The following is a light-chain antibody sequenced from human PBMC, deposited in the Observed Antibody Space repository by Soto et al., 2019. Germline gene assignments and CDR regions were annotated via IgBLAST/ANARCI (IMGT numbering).Light chain of an antibody. CDR3: QQYNHYLTWT. V-gene: IGKV1-5*01. CDR2: DAS. J-gene: IGKJ1*01. Sequence: DIQMTQSPSTLTASVGDSVTITCRVSQSISRWLAWYQQKPGKAPKVLIYDASILESGVPSRFSGSGSGTEFTLTITSLHPDDFATYYCQQYNHYLTWTFGQGTKVEIK. CDR1: QSISRW.